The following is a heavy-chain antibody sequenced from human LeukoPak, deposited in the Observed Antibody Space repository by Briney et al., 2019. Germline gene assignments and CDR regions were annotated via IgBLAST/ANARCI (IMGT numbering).Heavy chain of an antibody. D-gene: IGHD4-17*01. Sequence: SETLSLTCAVYGGSFSGYYWSWIRQPPGKGLEWIGEINHSGSTNYNPSLKSRVTISVDTSKNQFSLKLSSVTAADTAVYYCARGPCGDHAFDYWGQGTLVTVSS. J-gene: IGHJ4*02. V-gene: IGHV4-34*01. CDR1: GGSFSGYY. CDR2: INHSGST. CDR3: ARGPCGDHAFDY.